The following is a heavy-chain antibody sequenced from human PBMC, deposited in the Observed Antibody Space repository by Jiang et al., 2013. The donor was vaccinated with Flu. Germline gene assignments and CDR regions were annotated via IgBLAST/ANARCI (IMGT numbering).Heavy chain of an antibody. CDR3: AKDWGSDWYPFDY. J-gene: IGHJ4*02. D-gene: IGHD6-19*01. Sequence: QLVESGGGLVQPGRSLRLSCAASGFTFDDYAMHWVRQAPGKGLEWVSGISWNSGNIGYADSVKGRFTISRDNAKNSLYLQMNSLRAEDTALYYCAKDWGSDWYPFDYWGQGTLVTVSS. CDR2: ISWNSGNI. V-gene: IGHV3-9*01. CDR1: GFTFDDYA.